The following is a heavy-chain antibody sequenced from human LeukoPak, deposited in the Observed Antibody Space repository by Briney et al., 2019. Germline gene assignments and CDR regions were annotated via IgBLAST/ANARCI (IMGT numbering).Heavy chain of an antibody. D-gene: IGHD6-13*01. V-gene: IGHV3-30-3*01. Sequence: PGGSLRLSCAASGFTFSSTAMHWVRQAPGKGLEWVADISYDGSDKYYADSVKGRFTISRDNSKNTLYLQMNSLRAEDTAVYYCARVFARIAAAGTLVYWGPGTLVTASS. CDR1: GFTFSSTA. CDR3: ARVFARIAAAGTLVY. J-gene: IGHJ4*02. CDR2: ISYDGSDK.